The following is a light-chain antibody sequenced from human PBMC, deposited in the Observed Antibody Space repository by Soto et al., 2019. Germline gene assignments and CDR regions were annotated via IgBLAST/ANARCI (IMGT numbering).Light chain of an antibody. J-gene: IGKJ2*01. CDR2: DAS. CDR3: QQGSNWYT. Sequence: EIVLTQSPATLSLSPGERATLSCRASRSVSSYLAWYQQKPGQALRLLIYDASNSAAGIPARFSGSGSGTDFTLTISSLEPEDFALYYCQQGSNWYTFGQGTKLEIK. V-gene: IGKV3-11*01. CDR1: RSVSSY.